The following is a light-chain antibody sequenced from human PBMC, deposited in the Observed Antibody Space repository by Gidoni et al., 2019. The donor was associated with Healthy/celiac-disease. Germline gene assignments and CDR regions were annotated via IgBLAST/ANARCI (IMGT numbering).Light chain of an antibody. CDR1: QSISSW. CDR3: QQYNSYSPYT. CDR2: KAS. V-gene: IGKV1-5*03. Sequence: DIQVTQSPSTLSASVGDRVTITCRASQSISSWLAWYQQKPGKAPKLLLYKASSLESGVPSRFSGSGSGTEFTLTISSLQPDDFATYYCQQYNSYSPYTFGQGTKLEIK. J-gene: IGKJ2*01.